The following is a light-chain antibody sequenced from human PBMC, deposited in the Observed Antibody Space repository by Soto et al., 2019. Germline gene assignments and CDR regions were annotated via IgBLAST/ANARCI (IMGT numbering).Light chain of an antibody. Sequence: DIVMTQSPLSLLVTPGEPASISCRSSQSLLHGTGYNYLDWYLQKPGQSPQLLIQLGSMRASGVPDRFSGSGSGTDFTLKISRVEAEDVGVYYCMPVLQTPVTFGPGTKVEI. CDR3: MPVLQTPVT. CDR2: LGS. J-gene: IGKJ3*01. V-gene: IGKV2-28*01. CDR1: QSLLHGTGYNY.